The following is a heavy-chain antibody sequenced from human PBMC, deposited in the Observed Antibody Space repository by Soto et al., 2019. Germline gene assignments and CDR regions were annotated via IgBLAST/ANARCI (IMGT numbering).Heavy chain of an antibody. CDR1: GGTFSSYA. CDR2: IIPIFGTA. CDR3: ARGWMVYAIYNWFDP. Sequence: GASVKVSCKASGGTFSSYAISWVRQAPGQGLEWMGGIIPIFGTANYAQKFQGRVTITADKSTSTAYMELSSLRSEDTAVYYCARGWMVYAIYNWFDPWGQGTLVTVSS. V-gene: IGHV1-69*06. J-gene: IGHJ5*02. D-gene: IGHD2-8*01.